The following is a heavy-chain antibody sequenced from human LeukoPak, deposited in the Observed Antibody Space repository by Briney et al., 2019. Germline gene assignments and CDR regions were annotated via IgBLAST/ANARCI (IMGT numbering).Heavy chain of an antibody. CDR2: VYYTGNT. CDR1: GDSITSSSYY. J-gene: IGHJ4*02. D-gene: IGHD2-15*01. Sequence: PSETLSLTCTVSGDSITSSSYYWGWIRQPPGKGLEWIGNVYYTGNTYYNPSLNSRVTMSIDTSKNQFSLKMTSVTAADTAVYYCARGVVVVAATGTLRGLSFDYWGQGTLVTVSS. V-gene: IGHV4-39*07. CDR3: ARGVVVVAATGTLRGLSFDY.